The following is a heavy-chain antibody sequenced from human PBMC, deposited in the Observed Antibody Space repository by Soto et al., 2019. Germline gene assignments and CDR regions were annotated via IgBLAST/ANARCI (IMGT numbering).Heavy chain of an antibody. Sequence: EAQLLESGGGLVQPGGSLRLSCAASGFTFSTYPMSWVRQAPGKGLEWVSGISGSGISTYYTDSVKGRFTISRDNSKNTVFLQMNSLRDEDTAVYYCARHLYDYVWGSYRHWGQGTLVTVSS. CDR3: ARHLYDYVWGSYRH. V-gene: IGHV3-23*01. CDR2: ISGSGIST. CDR1: GFTFSTYP. D-gene: IGHD3-16*02. J-gene: IGHJ4*02.